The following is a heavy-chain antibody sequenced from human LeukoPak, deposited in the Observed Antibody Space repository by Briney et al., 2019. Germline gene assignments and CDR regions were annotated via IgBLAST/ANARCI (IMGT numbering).Heavy chain of an antibody. D-gene: IGHD1-7*01. V-gene: IGHV3-30*18. CDR3: AKSEGTGTTRDWFDP. J-gene: IGHJ5*02. Sequence: GRSLRLSCAASGFTFSSYGMHWVRQAPGKGLEWVAVISYDGSNKYYADSVKGRFAISRDNSKNTLYLQMNSLGAEDTAVYYCAKSEGTGTTRDWFDPWGQGTLVTVSS. CDR2: ISYDGSNK. CDR1: GFTFSSYG.